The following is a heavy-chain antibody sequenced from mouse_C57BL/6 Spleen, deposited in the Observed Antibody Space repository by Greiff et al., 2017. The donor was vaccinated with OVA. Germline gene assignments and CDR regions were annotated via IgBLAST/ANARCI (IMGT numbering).Heavy chain of an antibody. CDR3: VREGDSSGYYYAMDY. Sequence: EVHLVESGGGLVQPKGSLKLSCAASGFTFNTYAMHWVRQAPGKGLEWVARIRSKSSNYATYYADSVKDRFTISRDDSQSMLYLQMNNLKTEDTAMYYCVREGDSSGYYYAMDYWGQGTSVTVSS. CDR1: GFTFNTYA. V-gene: IGHV10-3*01. CDR2: IRSKSSNYAT. J-gene: IGHJ4*01. D-gene: IGHD3-2*02.